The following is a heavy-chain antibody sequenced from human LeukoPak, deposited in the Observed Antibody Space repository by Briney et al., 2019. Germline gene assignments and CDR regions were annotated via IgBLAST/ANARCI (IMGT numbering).Heavy chain of an antibody. D-gene: IGHD3-16*01. V-gene: IGHV4-4*02. CDR1: GGSISSSNW. CDR3: ARDRPGGSSLDY. Sequence: SETLSLTCAVSGGSISSSNWWSWVRQPPGKGLEWIGEIYHSGSTNYNPTLKSRVTISVDTSKNQFSLKLISVTAADTAVYYCARDRPGGSSLDYWGQGTLVTVSS. CDR2: IYHSGST. J-gene: IGHJ4*02.